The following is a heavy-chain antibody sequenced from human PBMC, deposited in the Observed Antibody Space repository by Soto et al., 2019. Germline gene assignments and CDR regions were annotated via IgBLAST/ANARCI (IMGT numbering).Heavy chain of an antibody. V-gene: IGHV1-69*13. J-gene: IGHJ6*02. CDR1: GGTFSSYA. CDR2: IIPIFGTA. CDR3: ARVFVVVPAATILYYYGMDV. D-gene: IGHD2-2*01. Sequence: GASVKVSCKASGGTFSSYAISWVRQAPGQGLEWMGGIIPIFGTANYAQKFQGRVTITADESTSTGYMELSSLRSEDTAVYYCARVFVVVPAATILYYYGMDVWGQGTTVTVSS.